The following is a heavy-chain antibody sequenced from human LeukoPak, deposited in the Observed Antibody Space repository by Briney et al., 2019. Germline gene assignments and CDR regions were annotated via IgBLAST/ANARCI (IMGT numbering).Heavy chain of an antibody. V-gene: IGHV3-7*01. CDR1: GFTFGKYW. Sequence: GGSLRLSCVASGFTFGKYWMSWVRQAPGKGLEWVANIKLDGSEKNYVDSVKGRFTISRDNAKNTAYLQMNSLRAEDTAVYYCARVQGHPPNGLDIWGQGTMVTVSS. CDR2: IKLDGSEK. D-gene: IGHD2-8*01. CDR3: ARVQGHPPNGLDI. J-gene: IGHJ3*02.